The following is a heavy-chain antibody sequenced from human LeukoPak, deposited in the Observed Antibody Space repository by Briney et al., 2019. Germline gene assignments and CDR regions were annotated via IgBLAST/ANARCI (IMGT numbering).Heavy chain of an antibody. Sequence: GASVKVSCKASGFTFINYYMRWVRQAPGQGLEWLGIINLSGGSTHYPQKFQDRVTMTRDTSTSTVYMELSSPRSEDTAVYYCARDLDYGEKSEDYWGQGTLVTVSS. J-gene: IGHJ4*02. CDR1: GFTFINYY. D-gene: IGHD4/OR15-4a*01. CDR2: INLSGGST. V-gene: IGHV1-46*01. CDR3: ARDLDYGEKSEDY.